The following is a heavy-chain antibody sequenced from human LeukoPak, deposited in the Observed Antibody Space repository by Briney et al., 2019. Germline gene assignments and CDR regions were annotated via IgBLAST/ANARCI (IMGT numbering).Heavy chain of an antibody. D-gene: IGHD2-15*01. CDR1: GGSISSSSYY. CDR3: ARQCGQLLPCFLDY. Sequence: SETLSLTCTVSGGSISSSSYYWGWIRQPPGKGLEWIGSIYYSGSTYYNPSLKSRVTISVDTSKDQFSLKLSSVTAADTAVYYCARQCGQLLPCFLDYWGQGTLVTVSS. V-gene: IGHV4-39*01. J-gene: IGHJ4*02. CDR2: IYYSGST.